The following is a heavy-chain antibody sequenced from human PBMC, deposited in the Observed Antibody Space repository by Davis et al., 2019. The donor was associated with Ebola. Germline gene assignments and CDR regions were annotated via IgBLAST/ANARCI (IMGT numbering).Heavy chain of an antibody. CDR2: IIPILGTA. CDR1: GYTFTSYY. J-gene: IGHJ3*01. V-gene: IGHV1-69*08. Sequence: SVKVSCKASGYTFTSYYMHWVRQAPGQGLEWMGRIIPILGTANYAQKFQGRVTITADKSTSTAYMDLSSLRSEDTALYYCTTPGGQDSGYDVFDVWGQGTMVTVSS. CDR3: TTPGGQDSGYDVFDV. D-gene: IGHD5-12*01.